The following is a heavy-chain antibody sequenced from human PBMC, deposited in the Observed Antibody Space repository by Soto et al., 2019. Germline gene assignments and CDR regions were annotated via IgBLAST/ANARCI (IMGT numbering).Heavy chain of an antibody. CDR1: GGSISSSNW. V-gene: IGHV4-4*02. Sequence: TLSLTCAVSGGSISSSNWWSWVRQPPGKGLEWIGEIYHSGSTNYNPSLKSRVTISVDKSKNQFSLKLSSVTAADTAVYYCARDRGYCSGGSCLRKLNWFDPWGQGTLVTVSS. CDR2: IYHSGST. CDR3: ARDRGYCSGGSCLRKLNWFDP. J-gene: IGHJ5*02. D-gene: IGHD2-15*01.